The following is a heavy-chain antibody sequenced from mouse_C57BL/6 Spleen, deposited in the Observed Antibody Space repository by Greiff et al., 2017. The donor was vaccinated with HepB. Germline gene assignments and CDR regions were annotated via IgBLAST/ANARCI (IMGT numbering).Heavy chain of an antibody. D-gene: IGHD2-4*01. V-gene: IGHV1-82*01. Sequence: VKLVESGPELVKPGASVKISCKASGYAFSSSWMNWVKQRPGKGLEWIGRIYPGDGDTNYNGKFKGKATLTADKSSSTAYMQLSSLTSEDSAVYFCARDGGLREGAMDYWGQGTSVTVSS. CDR2: IYPGDGDT. CDR1: GYAFSSSW. J-gene: IGHJ4*01. CDR3: ARDGGLREGAMDY.